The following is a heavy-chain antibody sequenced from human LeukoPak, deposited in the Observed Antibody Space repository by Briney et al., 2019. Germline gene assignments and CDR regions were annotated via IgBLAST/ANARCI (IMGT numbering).Heavy chain of an antibody. Sequence: PGGSLRLSCAASGFTVSSNYMSWVRQAPGKGLEWVSTISGSGGSTYSADSVKGRFSISRDNSKNTLYLQMNNLRAEDTAVYYCAKEGGDTWTNFYFHYWGQGTLVTVSS. V-gene: IGHV3-23*01. CDR3: AKEGGDTWTNFYFHY. D-gene: IGHD1-20*01. J-gene: IGHJ4*02. CDR2: ISGSGGST. CDR1: GFTVSSNY.